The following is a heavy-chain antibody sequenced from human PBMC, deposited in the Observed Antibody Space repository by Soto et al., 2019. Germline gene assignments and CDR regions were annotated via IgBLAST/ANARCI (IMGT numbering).Heavy chain of an antibody. V-gene: IGHV4-31*03. D-gene: IGHD5-18*01. CDR2: IYYSGST. CDR3: AREGGGSVYRIFDY. CDR1: GGSISSGGYY. Sequence: PSETLSLTCTVSGGSISSGGYYWSWIRQHPGKGLEWIGYIYYSGSTYYNPSLKSRVTISVDTSRNQFSLKLSSVTAADTAVYYCAREGGGSVYRIFDYWGQGTLVTVSS. J-gene: IGHJ4*02.